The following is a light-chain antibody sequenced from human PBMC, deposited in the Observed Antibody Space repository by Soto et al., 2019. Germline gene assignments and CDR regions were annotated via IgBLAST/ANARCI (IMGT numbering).Light chain of an antibody. CDR3: QQYYSTPAT. J-gene: IGKJ5*01. CDR1: QSVLYSSTNMNS. Sequence: DVVLTQSLDSLAVSLGERATIICKSSQSVLYSSTNMNSLAWYQQKAGQPPKLLIYSASTRDSGVPGRFSGSGSGTDFTLTISSVQAEDVAVYYCQQYYSTPATVGQGTRREIK. V-gene: IGKV4-1*01. CDR2: SAS.